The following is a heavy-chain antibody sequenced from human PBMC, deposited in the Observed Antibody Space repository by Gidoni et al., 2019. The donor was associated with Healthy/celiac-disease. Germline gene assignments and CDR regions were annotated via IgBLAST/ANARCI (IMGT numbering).Heavy chain of an antibody. CDR2: IYHGGSS. CDR3: ARENYGDFKGGKWFDY. CDR1: GGSISSSNW. D-gene: IGHD4-17*01. V-gene: IGHV4-4*02. J-gene: IGHJ4*02. Sequence: QVHLQESGPGLVKPSGTLSLTCAVSGGSISSSNWWSWVRQPPGKGLEWIAEIYHGGSSTYNPSLESRVTISVDKSKNQFSLKLTSVTAADTAVYYCARENYGDFKGGKWFDYWGQGTLVTVSS.